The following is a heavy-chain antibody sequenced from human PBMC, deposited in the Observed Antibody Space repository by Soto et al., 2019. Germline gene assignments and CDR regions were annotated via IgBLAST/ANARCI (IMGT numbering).Heavy chain of an antibody. V-gene: IGHV1-69*13. CDR2: IIPIFGTA. Sequence: SVKVSCKASGGTFSSYAISWVRQAPGQGLEWMGGIIPIFGTANYAQKFQGRVTITADESTSTAYMELSSLRSEDTAVYYCARGILHDYGGPNWFDPRGQGTLVTVSS. CDR1: GGTFSSYA. D-gene: IGHD4-17*01. J-gene: IGHJ5*02. CDR3: ARGILHDYGGPNWFDP.